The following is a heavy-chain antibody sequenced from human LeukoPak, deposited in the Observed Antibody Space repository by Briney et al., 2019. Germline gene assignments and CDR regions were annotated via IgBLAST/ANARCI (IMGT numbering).Heavy chain of an antibody. CDR3: AKDPQTFDY. CDR2: ISGSGGST. CDR1: GFTFSSYA. Sequence: RPGGSLRHSCAASGFTFSSYAMGWVRQAPGKGLEWVSAISGSGGSTYYADSVKGRFAISRDNSKNTLYLQMNSLRAEDTAVYYCAKDPQTFDYWGQGTLVTVSS. V-gene: IGHV3-23*01. J-gene: IGHJ4*02.